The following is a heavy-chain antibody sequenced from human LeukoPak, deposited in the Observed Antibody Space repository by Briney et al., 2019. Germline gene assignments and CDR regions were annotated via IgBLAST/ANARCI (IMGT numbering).Heavy chain of an antibody. CDR2: NYHTGST. D-gene: IGHD6-13*01. CDR3: ARGYSSSWYLNWFDP. Sequence: TSETLSLTCTVSGYSISSGYYWAWLRQTPGKGLEWIGNNYHTGSTYYNPSLKSRVTISVDTSRNQFSLKLNSVTAADTAVYYCARGYSSSWYLNWFDPWGQGTLVTVSS. J-gene: IGHJ5*02. CDR1: GYSISSGYY. V-gene: IGHV4-38-2*02.